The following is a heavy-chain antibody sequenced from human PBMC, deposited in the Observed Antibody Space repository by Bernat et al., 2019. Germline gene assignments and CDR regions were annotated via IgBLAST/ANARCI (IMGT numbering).Heavy chain of an antibody. Sequence: QVQLQESGPGLVKPSQTLSLTCTVSGGSISSGDYSWSWIRQPPGKGLEWIGYIYNTGSAHYNPSLETRFIISVDMSKHQFSLKLSSVTAADTALYYCARGGYSYDNTGYIRGVLDVWGQGTMVTVSS. CDR1: GGSISSGDYS. D-gene: IGHD3-22*01. J-gene: IGHJ3*01. V-gene: IGHV4-30-4*01. CDR3: ARGGYSYDNTGYIRGVLDV. CDR2: IYNTGSA.